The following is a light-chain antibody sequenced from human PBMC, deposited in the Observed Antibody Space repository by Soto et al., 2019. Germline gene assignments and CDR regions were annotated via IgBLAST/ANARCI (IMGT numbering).Light chain of an antibody. CDR3: AAWDDSLNML. CDR2: SNN. V-gene: IGLV1-47*02. CDR1: SSNIGNNY. Sequence: QSVLTQPPSASGTPGQRVTISCSGSSSNIGNNYVYWYQHLPGMAPKLLIYSNNQRPSGVPDRFSASKSGSSASLAISGLRSEDEADYYCAAWDDSLNMLFGGGTKLTVL. J-gene: IGLJ2*01.